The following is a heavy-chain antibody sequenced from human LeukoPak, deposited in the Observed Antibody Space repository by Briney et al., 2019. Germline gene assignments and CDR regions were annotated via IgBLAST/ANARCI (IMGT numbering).Heavy chain of an antibody. CDR2: IYSGGNT. D-gene: IGHD5-24*01. V-gene: IGHV3-66*01. CDR3: ARTDRREGYNHYYYGMDV. Sequence: GGSLTLSCAASGFTVSSNYMTWVRQAPGKGLEWVSVIYSGGNTYYADSVKDRFTISRGKSKNTLYLRMDSLRAEDTAVYYCARTDRREGYNHYYYGMDVWGQGTTVTVSS. CDR1: GFTVSSNY. J-gene: IGHJ6*02.